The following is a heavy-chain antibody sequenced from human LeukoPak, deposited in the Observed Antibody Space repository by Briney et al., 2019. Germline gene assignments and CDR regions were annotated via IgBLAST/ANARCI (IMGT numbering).Heavy chain of an antibody. Sequence: TGGSLRLSCAASGFTFSGSAIHWVRQASGKGLEWVGRIRSKAHNYATAYAASVKGRFSISRDDSKNMAYLQMNSLKTEDTAVYYCTRIAAGENAFDIWGQGTMVTVSS. V-gene: IGHV3-73*01. CDR2: IRSKAHNYAT. CDR1: GFTFSGSA. D-gene: IGHD6-25*01. CDR3: TRIAAGENAFDI. J-gene: IGHJ3*02.